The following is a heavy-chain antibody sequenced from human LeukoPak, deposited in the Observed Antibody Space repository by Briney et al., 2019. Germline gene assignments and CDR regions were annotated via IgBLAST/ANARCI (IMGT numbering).Heavy chain of an antibody. D-gene: IGHD5-24*01. J-gene: IGHJ5*02. CDR3: ARDLPIEMATTVGNWFDP. V-gene: IGHV4-59*11. CDR2: IYYSGST. CDR1: GGSISSHY. Sequence: PSDTLSRTCTVSGGSISSHYWSWIRQPPGKGLEWIGYIYYSGSTYYNPSLKSRVTISVDTSKNQFSLKLSSVTAADTAVYYCARDLPIEMATTVGNWFDPWGQGTLVTVSS.